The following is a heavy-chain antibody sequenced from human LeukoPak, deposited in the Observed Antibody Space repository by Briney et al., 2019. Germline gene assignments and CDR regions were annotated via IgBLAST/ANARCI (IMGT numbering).Heavy chain of an antibody. J-gene: IGHJ5*02. CDR2: INPNSGGT. CDR3: ARDSSGWHNWFDP. V-gene: IGHV1-2*02. Sequence: ASVKVSCKASGYTFTGYYMHWVRQAPGQGLEWMGWINPNSGGTNYAQKFQGRVTMTRDTSISTAYMELSRLTSDDTAVYYCARDSSGWHNWFDPWGQGTLVTVSS. D-gene: IGHD6-19*01. CDR1: GYTFTGYY.